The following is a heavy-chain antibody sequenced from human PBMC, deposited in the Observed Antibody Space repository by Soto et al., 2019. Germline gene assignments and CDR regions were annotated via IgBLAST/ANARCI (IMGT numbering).Heavy chain of an antibody. J-gene: IGHJ4*02. CDR2: IIPIFGTA. Sequence: EASVKVSCKASGGTFSSYAISWVRQAPGQGLEWMGGIIPIFGTANYAQKFQGRVTITADESTSTAYMELSSLRSEDTAVYYCARATTVTTYRYYFDYWGQGTLVTVSS. V-gene: IGHV1-69*13. CDR1: GGTFSSYA. CDR3: ARATTVTTYRYYFDY. D-gene: IGHD4-17*01.